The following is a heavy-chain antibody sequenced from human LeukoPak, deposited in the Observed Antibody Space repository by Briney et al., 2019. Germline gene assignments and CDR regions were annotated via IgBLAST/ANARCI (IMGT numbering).Heavy chain of an antibody. Sequence: QSGGSPRLSCAASGFTFDDYAMHWVRQAPGKGLEWVSGISWNSGSIGYADSVKGRFTISRDNAKNSLYLQMNSLRAEDTALYYCAKAHSYDSSGYYDYWGQGTLVTVSS. D-gene: IGHD3-22*01. CDR1: GFTFDDYA. CDR2: ISWNSGSI. CDR3: AKAHSYDSSGYYDY. J-gene: IGHJ4*02. V-gene: IGHV3-9*01.